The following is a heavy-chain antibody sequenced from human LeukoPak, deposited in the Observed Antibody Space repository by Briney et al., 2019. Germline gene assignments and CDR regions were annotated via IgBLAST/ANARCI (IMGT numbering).Heavy chain of an antibody. CDR2: ISSSSRAR. Sequence: AGGSLTLSCAASGFTFSDYSMNRVRQAPGKGLEWISYISSSSRARFFADSVKGRFTTSRDNAENSLYLQMNNLRDDDTAVYYCARGYCNDKSCYYNPWGQGTPVTVSS. D-gene: IGHD2-15*01. CDR3: ARGYCNDKSCYYNP. CDR1: GFTFSDYS. J-gene: IGHJ5*02. V-gene: IGHV3-48*02.